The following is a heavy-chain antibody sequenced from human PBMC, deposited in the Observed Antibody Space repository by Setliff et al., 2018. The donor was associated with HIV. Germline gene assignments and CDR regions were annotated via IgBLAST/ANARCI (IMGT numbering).Heavy chain of an antibody. J-gene: IGHJ6*02. Sequence: ASVKVSCKASGGSFTSYTFSWVRQAPGQGLEWMGWINPNSGGTKYAQKFQGRVAMTRDTSISTAYMELTRLTSDDTAVYFCARDLQNPVVVLAATVFYYGMDVWGQGTAVTVS. CDR1: GGSFTSYT. CDR3: ARDLQNPVVVLAATVFYYGMDV. V-gene: IGHV1-2*02. CDR2: INPNSGGT. D-gene: IGHD2-15*01.